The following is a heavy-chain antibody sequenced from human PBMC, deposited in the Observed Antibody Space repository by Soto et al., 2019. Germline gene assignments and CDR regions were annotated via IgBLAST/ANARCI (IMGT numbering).Heavy chain of an antibody. D-gene: IGHD3-10*01. Sequence: QVQLVESGGGVVQPGRSLRLSCAASGFTFSSYGMHWVRQAPGKGLEWVAVMWYDGSNKYYADSVKGRFTISRDNYKNTLYLQMNSVRAEDTAVYYCARVSDYYGSGRDYGMDVWGQGTTVTVSS. V-gene: IGHV3-33*01. J-gene: IGHJ6*01. CDR1: GFTFSSYG. CDR2: MWYDGSNK. CDR3: ARVSDYYGSGRDYGMDV.